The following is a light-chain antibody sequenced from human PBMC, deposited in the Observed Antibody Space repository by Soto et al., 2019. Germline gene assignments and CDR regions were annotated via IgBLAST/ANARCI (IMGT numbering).Light chain of an antibody. CDR2: NND. CDR3: STWDDALDAYV. V-gene: IGLV1-44*01. Sequence: QSALPQPPSASATPGQRVTISCSGGTSNIGDNPVNWYQHLPGAAPTLLIYNNDQRPSGVPDRFSGSKSGASASLAISGLRSEDEADYYCSTWDDALDAYVFGTGTKLTVL. CDR1: TSNIGDNP. J-gene: IGLJ1*01.